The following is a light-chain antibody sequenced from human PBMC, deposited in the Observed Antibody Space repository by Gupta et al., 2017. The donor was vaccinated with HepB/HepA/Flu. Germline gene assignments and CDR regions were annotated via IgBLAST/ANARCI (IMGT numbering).Light chain of an antibody. Sequence: TVMTQSPPPLLVIPGAPASIPCRSSQSLLHSNGYINLDWYLQKPGQSPSLLIYLTSIRASEVPDRFSCSGSGTDFTLKISRVEAEDVGVYYCMQALQTPPMCSFGQGTKLEIK. V-gene: IGKV2-28*01. CDR1: QSLLHSNGYIN. CDR3: MQALQTPPMCS. CDR2: LTS. J-gene: IGKJ2*04.